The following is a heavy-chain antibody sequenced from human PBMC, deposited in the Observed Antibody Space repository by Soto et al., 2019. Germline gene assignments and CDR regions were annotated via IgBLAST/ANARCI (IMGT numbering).Heavy chain of an antibody. Sequence: SETPSLTCTVSGGSISSGDYYWSWIRQPPGKGLEWIGYIYYSGSTYYNPSLKSRVTISVDTSKNQFSLKLSSVTAADTAVYYCARHLGEGYFDYWGQGTLVTVSS. CDR3: ARHLGEGYFDY. CDR2: IYYSGST. V-gene: IGHV4-30-4*01. J-gene: IGHJ4*02. CDR1: GGSISSGDYY.